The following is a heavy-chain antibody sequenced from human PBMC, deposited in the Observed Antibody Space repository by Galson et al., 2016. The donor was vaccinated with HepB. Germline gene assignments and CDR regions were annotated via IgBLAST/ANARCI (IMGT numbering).Heavy chain of an antibody. CDR2: IYSSEHT. J-gene: IGHJ4*01. V-gene: IGHV4-39*02. Sequence: SETLSLTCAVSGDSISSNSLYWGWIRQPPGKGLEWIGSIYSSEHTFYNPSLKSRVAISVDTSKNHFSLKLSSVTAADTAVYFCARTAARLYFDFWGQGALVTVSP. CDR3: ARTAARLYFDF. CDR1: GDSISSNSLY. D-gene: IGHD6-6*01.